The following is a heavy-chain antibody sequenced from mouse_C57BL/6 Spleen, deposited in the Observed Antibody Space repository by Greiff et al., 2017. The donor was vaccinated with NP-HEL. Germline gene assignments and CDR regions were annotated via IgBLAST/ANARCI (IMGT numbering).Heavy chain of an antibody. CDR2: IDPEDGDT. Sequence: VQLQQSGAELVRPGASVKLSCTASGFNIKDYYMHWVKQRPEQGLEWIGRIDPEDGDTEYAPKFQGKATMTADTSSNTAYLQLSSLTSEDTAVYYCTTRGLRRGYYFDYWGQGTTLTVSS. J-gene: IGHJ2*01. CDR1: GFNIKDYY. V-gene: IGHV14-1*01. CDR3: TTRGLRRGYYFDY. D-gene: IGHD2-4*01.